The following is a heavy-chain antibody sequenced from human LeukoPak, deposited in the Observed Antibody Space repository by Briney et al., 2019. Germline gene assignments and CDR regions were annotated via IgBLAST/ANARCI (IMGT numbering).Heavy chain of an antibody. CDR3: ARVPHRELVFDY. J-gene: IGHJ4*02. Sequence: SETLSLTCTVSGGSISSYYWSWIRQPPGKGLEWIGYIYYSGSTNYNPSLKSRVTISVDTSKNQFSLKLSSVTAADTAVYYCARVPHRELVFDYWGQGTLATVSS. V-gene: IGHV4-59*01. CDR1: GGSISSYY. D-gene: IGHD1-26*01. CDR2: IYYSGST.